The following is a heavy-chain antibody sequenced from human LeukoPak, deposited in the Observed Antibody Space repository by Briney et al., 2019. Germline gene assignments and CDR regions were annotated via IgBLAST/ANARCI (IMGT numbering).Heavy chain of an antibody. V-gene: IGHV4-61*02. CDR2: IYTSGST. CDR1: GGSISRGDYY. CDR3: ARGGDYGDSYYFDY. J-gene: IGHJ4*02. Sequence: SQTLSLTCTVSGGSISRGDYYWSWIRQPAGEGLECMGRIYTSGSTNYNPSLKSRVTISVDTSKNQFSLKLSSVTAADTAVYYCARGGDYGDSYYFDYWGQGTLVTVSS. D-gene: IGHD4-17*01.